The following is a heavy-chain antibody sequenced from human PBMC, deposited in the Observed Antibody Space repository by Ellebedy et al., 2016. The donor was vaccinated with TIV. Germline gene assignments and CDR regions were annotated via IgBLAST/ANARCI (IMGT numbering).Heavy chain of an antibody. CDR2: IWYDGSNK. J-gene: IGHJ3*02. Sequence: PGGSLRLSCAASGFTFSTYGMHWVRQAPGKGLEWVAVIWYDGSNKYYADSVKGRFTISRDNSWNTVYLQISSLKTEDTSTYYCALIHSGSVAFDIWGQGTVVTVSS. CDR1: GFTFSTYG. V-gene: IGHV3-33*03. D-gene: IGHD3-10*01. CDR3: ALIHSGSVAFDI.